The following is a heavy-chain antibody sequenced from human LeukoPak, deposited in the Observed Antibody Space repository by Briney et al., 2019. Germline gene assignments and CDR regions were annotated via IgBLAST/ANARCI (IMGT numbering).Heavy chain of an antibody. CDR1: GGSFSGYY. J-gene: IGHJ6*03. V-gene: IGHV4-34*01. Sequence: PSETLSLTCAVYGGSFSGYYWSWIRQPPGKGLEWIGEINHSGSTNYNPSLKSRVTISVDTSKNQFSLKLSPVTAADTAVYYCARVKDWLGTYYYMDVWGKGTTVTISS. CDR2: INHSGST. D-gene: IGHD3-9*01. CDR3: ARVKDWLGTYYYMDV.